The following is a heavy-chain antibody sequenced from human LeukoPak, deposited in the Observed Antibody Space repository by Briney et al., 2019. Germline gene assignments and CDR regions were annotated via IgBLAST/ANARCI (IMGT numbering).Heavy chain of an antibody. CDR2: IYYSGST. V-gene: IGHV4-59*08. Sequence: SETLSLTCTVSGGSIRSYYWSWIRQPPGKGLEWIGYIYYSGSTNYNPSLKSRVTISVDTSKNQFSLKLSSVTAADTAVYYCARNGGYSSSWDYYYYGMDVWGQGTTVTVSS. J-gene: IGHJ6*02. CDR1: GGSIRSYY. D-gene: IGHD6-13*01. CDR3: ARNGGYSSSWDYYYYGMDV.